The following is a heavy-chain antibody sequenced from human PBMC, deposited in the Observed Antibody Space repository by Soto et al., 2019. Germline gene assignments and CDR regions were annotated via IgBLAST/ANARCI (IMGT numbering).Heavy chain of an antibody. CDR3: ARDHNFGFILYAMDV. Sequence: ASVKVSCKASGYTFTGYSMHWVRQAPGQGLEWMGIINPSSGRTSYAQNFQGRVTMTSDTSTSIVYMEMSSLKSEDTAVYYCARDHNFGFILYAMDVWGQGTTVTVSS. V-gene: IGHV1-46*01. D-gene: IGHD2-15*01. CDR1: GYTFTGYS. CDR2: INPSSGRT. J-gene: IGHJ6*02.